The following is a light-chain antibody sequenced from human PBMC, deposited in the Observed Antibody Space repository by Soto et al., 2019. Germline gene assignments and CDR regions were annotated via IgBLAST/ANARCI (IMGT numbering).Light chain of an antibody. Sequence: EIVLTQSPGTLTLSPGERATLSCRAIESISSKSLAWYQQKPGQAPRLLIYGTFNRATGIPDRFSASGSGTDFTLTISRLEPEDFAVYFYQQYGSLPYTVGQGTKLEI. CDR2: GTF. CDR3: QQYGSLPYT. V-gene: IGKV3-20*01. CDR1: ESISSKS. J-gene: IGKJ2*01.